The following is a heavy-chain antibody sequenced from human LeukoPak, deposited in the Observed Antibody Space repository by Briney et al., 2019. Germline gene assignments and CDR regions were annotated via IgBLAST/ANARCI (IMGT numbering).Heavy chain of an antibody. V-gene: IGHV4-59*11. Sequence: SETLSLTCAVSGGSISSHYWSWIRQPPGKGLEWIGYIYYSGTTNHSPSLKSRVTISVDTSKTQFSLKLSSVTAADTAVYYCARLVGGTGYFDYWGQGALVTVSS. D-gene: IGHD3-9*01. CDR2: IYYSGTT. J-gene: IGHJ4*02. CDR1: GGSISSHY. CDR3: ARLVGGTGYFDY.